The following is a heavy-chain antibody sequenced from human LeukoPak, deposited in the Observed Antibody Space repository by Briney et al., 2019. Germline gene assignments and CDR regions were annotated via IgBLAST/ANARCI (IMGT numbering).Heavy chain of an antibody. CDR1: GGSFTGYY. D-gene: IGHD3-9*01. Sequence: SETLSLTCAVYGGSFTGYYWSWIRQPPGKGLEWIGEINHSGSTNYNPSLKSRVTISLDTSKNQFFLKLSSVTAADTAVYYCARKRSFDLWGQGTLVTVSS. V-gene: IGHV4-34*01. J-gene: IGHJ4*02. CDR2: INHSGST. CDR3: ARKRSFDL.